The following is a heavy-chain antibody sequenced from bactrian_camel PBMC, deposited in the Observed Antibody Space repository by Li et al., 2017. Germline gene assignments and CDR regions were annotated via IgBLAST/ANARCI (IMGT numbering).Heavy chain of an antibody. V-gene: IGHV3S66*01. CDR2: INSASGNT. Sequence: DVQLVESGGGSVQAGETLTLSCEVIGFTFDDSDMGWFRQAPGKEREGVSCINSASGNTYYADSVKGRFTISRDNRDNAKNTLYLQMVSLKSEETAVYYCAAPRAGTALAYWGQGTQVTVS. J-gene: IGHJ4*01. CDR3: AAPRAGTALAY. D-gene: IGHD6*01. CDR1: GFTFDDSD.